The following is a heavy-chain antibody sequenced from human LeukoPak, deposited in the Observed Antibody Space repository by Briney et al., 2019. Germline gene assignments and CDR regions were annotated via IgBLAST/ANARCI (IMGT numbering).Heavy chain of an antibody. CDR1: GFTFSSYG. V-gene: IGHV3-23*01. CDR3: VRGGLYHYSGTSGDY. J-gene: IGHJ4*02. D-gene: IGHD1-26*01. CDR2: ISGSGGST. Sequence: PGGSLRLSCAASGFTFSSYGMSWVRQAPGKGLEWVSAISGSGGSTYYADSVKGRFTISRDNAESSLYLQLSSLGAEDTAVYYCVRGGLYHYSGTSGDYWGQGTLVTVSS.